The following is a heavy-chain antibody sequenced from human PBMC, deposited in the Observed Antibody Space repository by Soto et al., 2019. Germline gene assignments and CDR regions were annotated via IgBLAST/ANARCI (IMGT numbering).Heavy chain of an antibody. CDR2: TYYRSKWYN. J-gene: IGHJ4*02. CDR1: GDSVSSNSAA. D-gene: IGHD3-22*01. Sequence: PXQALSLPCAISGDSVSSNSAACNLIRQSPSRGLEWLGRTYYRSKWYNHYAVSVKSRITVSPDTSKNQFSLQLNSVTPEDTAVYYCARSGPGGYIDYWGQGTLVTVSS. CDR3: ARSGPGGYIDY. V-gene: IGHV6-1*01.